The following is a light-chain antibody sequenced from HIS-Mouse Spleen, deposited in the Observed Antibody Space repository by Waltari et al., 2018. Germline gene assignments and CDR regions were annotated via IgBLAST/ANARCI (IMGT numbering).Light chain of an antibody. V-gene: IGLV3-10*01. CDR1: ALPKKY. J-gene: IGLJ2*01. Sequence: SYELTQPPSVSVSPGQTARITCSGDALPKKYAYWYQQKSGQAPVLVNYEDSKRPSGIPGRVAGASSGTMATWTISGAQVEDEADYYCYSTDSSGNHRVFGGGTKLTVL. CDR3: YSTDSSGNHRV. CDR2: EDS.